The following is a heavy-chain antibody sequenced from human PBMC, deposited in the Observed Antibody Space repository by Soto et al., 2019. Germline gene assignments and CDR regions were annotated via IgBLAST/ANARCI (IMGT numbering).Heavy chain of an antibody. CDR2: ISSSSSTI. D-gene: IGHD3-10*01. J-gene: IGHJ4*02. Sequence: GGSLRLSCAASGFTFSSSAMNWVRQAPEKGLEWVSYISSSSSTIYYADSVKGRFTISRDNAKNLLYLQMNSLRAEDTAVYYCARENWYYGSETPTYYFDYWGQGTPVTVSS. CDR1: GFTFSSSA. CDR3: ARENWYYGSETPTYYFDY. V-gene: IGHV3-48*01.